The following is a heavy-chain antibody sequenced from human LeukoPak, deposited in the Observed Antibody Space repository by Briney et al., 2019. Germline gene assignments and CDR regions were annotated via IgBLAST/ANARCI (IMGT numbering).Heavy chain of an antibody. CDR1: GFTFSSYN. Sequence: GGSLRLSCAASGFTFSSYNMNWVRQAPGKGLEWVAFIRYDGSNKYYADSVKGRFTISRDNSKNTLYLQMNSLRAEDTAVYYCAKEEEAVAALPVYGMDVWGQGTTVTVSS. J-gene: IGHJ6*02. CDR3: AKEEEAVAALPVYGMDV. D-gene: IGHD6-19*01. CDR2: IRYDGSNK. V-gene: IGHV3-30*02.